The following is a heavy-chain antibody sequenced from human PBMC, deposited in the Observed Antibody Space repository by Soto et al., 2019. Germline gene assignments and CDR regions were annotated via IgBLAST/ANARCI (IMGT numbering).Heavy chain of an antibody. D-gene: IGHD5-18*01. CDR3: ASGDTQPDYYYYAMDV. Sequence: QVQLVQSGAEVKKPGSSVKVSCKASGGTFNNYAISWVRQAPGQGLEWMGGIIPIFGTANYAQKFQDRVTITADESTSTAYMDPTSLRSEDTAVYYCASGDTQPDYYYYAMDVWGQGTTVTVSS. J-gene: IGHJ6*02. CDR1: GGTFNNYA. CDR2: IIPIFGTA. V-gene: IGHV1-69*01.